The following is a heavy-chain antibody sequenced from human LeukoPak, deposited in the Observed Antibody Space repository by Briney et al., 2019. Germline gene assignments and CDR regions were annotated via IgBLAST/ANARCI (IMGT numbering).Heavy chain of an antibody. Sequence: GGSLRLSCAASGFTFSSYAVHWVRQAPGKELEWVAVICYDGSNKYYAVSVKGRFTISRDNSKNTLYLQMNSLRAEDTAVYYCARGDCSSTSCYIWEYYYYGMDVWGQGTTVTVSS. CDR2: ICYDGSNK. J-gene: IGHJ6*02. CDR1: GFTFSSYA. V-gene: IGHV3-33*08. D-gene: IGHD2-2*01. CDR3: ARGDCSSTSCYIWEYYYYGMDV.